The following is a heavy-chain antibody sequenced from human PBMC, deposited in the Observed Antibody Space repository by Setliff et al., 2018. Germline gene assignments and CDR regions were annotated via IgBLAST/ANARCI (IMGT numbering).Heavy chain of an antibody. CDR1: GFTFDDYG. J-gene: IGHJ4*02. CDR2: INWNGGST. D-gene: IGHD1-26*01. V-gene: IGHV3-20*04. CDR3: ARFRYSGSAQTYFDY. Sequence: AWGSLRPSCAASGFTFDDYGMSWVRQAPGKGLEWVSGINWNGGSTSYADSVKGRFSISRDNAKNSLYLQMNSLRAEDTALYYCARFRYSGSAQTYFDYWGQGTLVTVSS.